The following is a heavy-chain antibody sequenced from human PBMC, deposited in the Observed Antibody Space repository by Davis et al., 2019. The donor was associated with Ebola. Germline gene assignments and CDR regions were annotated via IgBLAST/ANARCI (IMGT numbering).Heavy chain of an antibody. CDR1: GFTFSGSA. V-gene: IGHV3-74*01. CDR3: ARDGEHYSDLDY. Sequence: HTGGSLRLSCAASGFTFSGSAMHWVRQAPGKGLVWVSRIKSDGSTKSYADSVKGRFTISRDNAKNTLYLQMDSLRAEDTAVYYCARDGEHYSDLDYWGQGTLVTVSS. D-gene: IGHD1-26*01. J-gene: IGHJ4*02. CDR2: IKSDGSTK.